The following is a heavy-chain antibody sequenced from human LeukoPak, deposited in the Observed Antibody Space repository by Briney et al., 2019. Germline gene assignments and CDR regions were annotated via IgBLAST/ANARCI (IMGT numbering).Heavy chain of an antibody. Sequence: PSQTLSLTCAVSGGSISSGGYSWSWIRQPPGKGLEWIGYIYHSGSTYYNPSLKSRVTISVDRSKSQFSLELSSVTAADTAVYYCARGDGDYGDAFDIWGQGTMVTVSS. J-gene: IGHJ3*02. CDR1: GGSISSGGYS. CDR2: IYHSGST. CDR3: ARGDGDYGDAFDI. V-gene: IGHV4-30-2*01. D-gene: IGHD4-17*01.